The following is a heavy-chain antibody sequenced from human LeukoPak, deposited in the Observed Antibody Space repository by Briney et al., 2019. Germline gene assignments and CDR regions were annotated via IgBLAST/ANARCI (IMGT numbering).Heavy chain of an antibody. CDR1: GGSISSSSYY. D-gene: IGHD3-9*01. J-gene: IGHJ4*02. CDR2: IYYSGST. V-gene: IGHV4-39*02. CDR3: ARDTPKQDTIGDY. Sequence: SETLSLTCTVSGGSISSSSYYWGWIRQPPGKGLEWIGSIYYSGSTYYNPSLKSRVTMSVDTSKNQFSLKLSSVTAADTAVYYCARDTPKQDTIGDYWGQGTLVTVSS.